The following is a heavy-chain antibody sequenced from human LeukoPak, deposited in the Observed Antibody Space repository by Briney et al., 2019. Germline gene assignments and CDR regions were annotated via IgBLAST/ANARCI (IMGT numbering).Heavy chain of an antibody. CDR1: GYTFTGYY. Sequence: GASVKVSCKASGYTFTGYYMHWVRQAPGQGLEWMGWINPNSGGTNYAQKFQGRVTMTRDTSISTAYMELSRLRSDDTAVYYCARVNSVGFGELYYFDYWGQGTLVTVSS. CDR3: ARVNSVGFGELYYFDY. D-gene: IGHD3-10*01. V-gene: IGHV1-2*02. J-gene: IGHJ4*02. CDR2: INPNSGGT.